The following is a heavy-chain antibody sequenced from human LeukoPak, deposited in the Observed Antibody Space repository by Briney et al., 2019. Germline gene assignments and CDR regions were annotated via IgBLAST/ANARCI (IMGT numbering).Heavy chain of an antibody. CDR1: GFTFSSYG. V-gene: IGHV3-23*01. D-gene: IGHD3-10*01. CDR2: ISGSGGST. Sequence: GGSLRLSCAASGFTFSSYGMSWVRQAPGQGLEWVSAISGSGGSTYYADSVKGRFTISRDNAKNSLYLQMNSLRAEDTAVYYCARDGNYYGSGSYDYWGQGTLVTVSS. CDR3: ARDGNYYGSGSYDY. J-gene: IGHJ4*02.